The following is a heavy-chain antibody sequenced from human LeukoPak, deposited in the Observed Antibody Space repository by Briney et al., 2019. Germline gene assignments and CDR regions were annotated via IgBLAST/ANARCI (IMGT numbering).Heavy chain of an antibody. V-gene: IGHV1-8*01. CDR1: GYTFTSYD. D-gene: IGHD4-23*01. J-gene: IGHJ4*02. Sequence: GASVKVSCKASGYTFTSYDVDWVRQATGQGLEWMGWMNPNSGRTGYAQKFQGRVTITRNTSISTAYMELGSLRSEDTAVYFCARETPSRYFDYWGQGTPVTVSS. CDR2: MNPNSGRT. CDR3: ARETPSRYFDY.